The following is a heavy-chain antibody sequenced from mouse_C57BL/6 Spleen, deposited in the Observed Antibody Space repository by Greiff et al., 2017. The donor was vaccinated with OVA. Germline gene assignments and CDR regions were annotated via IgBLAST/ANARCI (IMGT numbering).Heavy chain of an antibody. CDR1: GYAFTNYL. J-gene: IGHJ3*01. V-gene: IGHV1-54*01. CDR2: INPGSGGT. Sequence: QVHVKQSGAELVRPGTSVKVSCKASGYAFTNYLIEWVKQRPGQGLEWIGVINPGSGGTNYNEKFKGKATLTADKSSSTAYMQLSSLTSEDSAVYFCAREGDGYYGFAYWGQGTLVTVSA. CDR3: AREGDGYYGFAY. D-gene: IGHD2-3*01.